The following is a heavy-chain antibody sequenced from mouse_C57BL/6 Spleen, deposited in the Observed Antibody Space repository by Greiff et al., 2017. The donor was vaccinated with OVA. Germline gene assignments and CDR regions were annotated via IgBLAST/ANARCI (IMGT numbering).Heavy chain of an antibody. J-gene: IGHJ1*03. CDR3: ARSHDGYWYFDV. CDR2: IYPGDGDT. Sequence: QVQLKESGPELVKPGASVKISCKASGYAFSSSWMNWVKQRPGKGLEWIGRIYPGDGDTNYNGKFKGKATLTADKSSSTAYMQLSSLTSEDSAVYFCARSHDGYWYFDVWGTGTTVTVSS. CDR1: GYAFSSSW. D-gene: IGHD2-3*01. V-gene: IGHV1-82*01.